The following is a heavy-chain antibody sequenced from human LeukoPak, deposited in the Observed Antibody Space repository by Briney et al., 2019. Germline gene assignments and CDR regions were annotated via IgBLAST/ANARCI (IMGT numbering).Heavy chain of an antibody. Sequence: PSETLSLTCTVSGDSISSYHWSWIRQPPGKGLEWIGYIYYGGSTNYNPSLKSRVTISVDTSKNQFSLMLSSVTAADTAVYYCARLRDLYSFFDYWGQGTLVTVSS. CDR3: ARLRDLYSFFDY. J-gene: IGHJ4*02. CDR1: GDSISSYH. V-gene: IGHV4-59*08. D-gene: IGHD5-18*01. CDR2: IYYGGST.